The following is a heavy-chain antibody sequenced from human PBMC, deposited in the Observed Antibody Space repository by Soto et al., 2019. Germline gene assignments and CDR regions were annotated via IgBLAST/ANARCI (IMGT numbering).Heavy chain of an antibody. J-gene: IGHJ6*02. V-gene: IGHV1-69*12. CDR1: GGTFSSYA. CDR2: IIPIFGTA. D-gene: IGHD3-3*01. CDR3: ARAAYDFWSGFLHPGYYGMDV. Sequence: QVQLVQSGAEVKKPGSSVKVSCKASGGTFSSYAISWVRQAPGQGLEWMGGIIPIFGTANYAQKFQGRVTITADESTSTAYMELSSLRSEDTAVYYCARAAYDFWSGFLHPGYYGMDVWGQGTTVTVSS.